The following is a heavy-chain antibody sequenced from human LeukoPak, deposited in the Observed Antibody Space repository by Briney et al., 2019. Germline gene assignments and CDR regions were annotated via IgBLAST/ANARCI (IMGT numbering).Heavy chain of an antibody. CDR2: ISSSSSYI. J-gene: IGHJ6*03. V-gene: IGHV3-21*01. CDR3: ARGGTYCSSTSCYAGYYYYYYYMDV. D-gene: IGHD2-2*01. Sequence: GGSLRLSCAASGFTFSSYWMSWVRQAPGKGLEWVSSISSSSSYIYYADSVKGRFTISRDNAKNSLYLQMNSLRAEDTAVYYCARGGTYCSSTSCYAGYYYYYYYMDVWGKGTTVTISS. CDR1: GFTFSSYW.